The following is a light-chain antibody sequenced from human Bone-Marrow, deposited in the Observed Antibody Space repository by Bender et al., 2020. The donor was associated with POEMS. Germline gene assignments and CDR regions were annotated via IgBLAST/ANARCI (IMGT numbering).Light chain of an antibody. V-gene: IGLV1-44*01. CDR3: AVWDDSLNGWV. Sequence: QSVLTQPPSVSAAPGQKVTISCSGSSSNIGNNYVSWYQHLPGTAPKLLIYSSHRRPSEVPDRFSGSRSGTSASLAISGLQSEDEADYYCAVWDDSLNGWVFGGGTKLTVL. CDR1: SSNIGNNY. J-gene: IGLJ3*02. CDR2: SSH.